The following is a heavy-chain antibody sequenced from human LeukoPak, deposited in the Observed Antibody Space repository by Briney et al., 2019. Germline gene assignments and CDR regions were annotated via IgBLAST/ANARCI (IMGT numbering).Heavy chain of an antibody. D-gene: IGHD5-18*01. J-gene: IGHJ4*02. CDR1: GGSISSGGYS. Sequence: ETLSLTCAVSGGSISSGGYSWSWVRQAPGKGLEWVSVISGSGAATYYTDSVKGRFTISRDNFKNTLYLQMNSLRVEDTAVYYCASRLTGKSYGYVYWGQGTLVTVSS. V-gene: IGHV3-23*01. CDR2: ISGSGAAT. CDR3: ASRLTGKSYGYVY.